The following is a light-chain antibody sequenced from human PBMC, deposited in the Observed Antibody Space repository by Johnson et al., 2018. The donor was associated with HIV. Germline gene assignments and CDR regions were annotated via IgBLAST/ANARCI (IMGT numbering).Light chain of an antibody. CDR2: ENN. J-gene: IGLJ1*01. V-gene: IGLV1-51*02. CDR1: SSNIGNNY. Sequence: QSVLTQPPSVSAAPGQKVTISCSGSSSNIGNNYVSWYQQLPGTAPKILIYENNKRPSGIHDRFFGSKSGTAATLGITGLQTGDEADYDCGTWDSRLSAGRVFGTGTKVTVL. CDR3: GTWDSRLSAGRV.